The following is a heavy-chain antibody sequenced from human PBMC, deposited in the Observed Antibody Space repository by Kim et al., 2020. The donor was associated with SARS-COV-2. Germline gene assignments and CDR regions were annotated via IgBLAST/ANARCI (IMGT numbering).Heavy chain of an antibody. D-gene: IGHD3-16*01. CDR3: AKALGLPLGGLS. CDR2: ISGSGGST. V-gene: IGHV3-23*01. J-gene: IGHJ4*02. Sequence: GGSLRLSCAASGFTFSSYAMTWVRQAPGKGLEWVSGISGSGGSTYYADSVKGRFTISRDNSKNTLYLQMNSLRAVDTAVYYWAKALGLPLGGLSWGQGTLVTVSS. CDR1: GFTFSSYA.